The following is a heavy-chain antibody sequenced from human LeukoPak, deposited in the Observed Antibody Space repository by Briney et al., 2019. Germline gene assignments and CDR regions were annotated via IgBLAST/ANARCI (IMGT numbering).Heavy chain of an antibody. CDR2: INHSGST. CDR1: GGSFSGYY. CDR3: AGVSYYDSSGYYHYFDY. D-gene: IGHD3-22*01. V-gene: IGHV4-34*01. Sequence: SETLSLTCAVYGGSFSGYYWSWIRQPPGKGLEWIGEINHSGSTNYNPSLKSRVTISVDTSKNQFSLKLSSVTAADTAVYYCAGVSYYDSSGYYHYFDYPGQGTLVTVSS. J-gene: IGHJ4*02.